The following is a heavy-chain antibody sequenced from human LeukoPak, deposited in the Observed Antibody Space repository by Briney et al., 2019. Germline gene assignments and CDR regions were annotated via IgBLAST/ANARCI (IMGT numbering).Heavy chain of an antibody. CDR3: ARGTETFCSGGSCLIHDY. Sequence: ASGKASCKASGYTFTHYYMHSVRQAPGQGLEWLGGINPYVGVADDAPRLQGRVTMTRYTSISTRSMWLSRLTSDETTMYSCARGTETFCSGGSCLIHDYWGQGTIVTVSS. CDR2: INPYVGVA. D-gene: IGHD2-15*01. J-gene: IGHJ4*02. V-gene: IGHV1-2*02. CDR1: GYTFTHYY.